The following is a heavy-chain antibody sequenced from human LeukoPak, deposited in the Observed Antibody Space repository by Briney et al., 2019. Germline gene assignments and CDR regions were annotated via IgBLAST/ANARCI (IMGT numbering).Heavy chain of an antibody. J-gene: IGHJ4*02. CDR2: IGANNGDT. D-gene: IGHD1-14*01. CDR3: ARESHITREDY. Sequence: ASVKVSCKASGYTFTSYGITWMRQAPGQGLEWMGWIGANNGDTDYPQKFQGRVTMTTDTYTTTAYMELRSLRSDDTATYYCARESHITREDYWGQGTLVTVSS. V-gene: IGHV1-18*01. CDR1: GYTFTSYG.